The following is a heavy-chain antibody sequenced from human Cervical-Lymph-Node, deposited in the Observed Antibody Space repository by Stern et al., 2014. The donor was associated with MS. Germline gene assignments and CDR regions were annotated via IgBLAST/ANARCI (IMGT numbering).Heavy chain of an antibody. CDR1: GNTFSKYY. CDR3: GGGLRLGGFSS. J-gene: IGHJ4*02. Sequence: VQLEESGAEVRKPGASVKVSCKATGNTFSKYYMHWVRQAPGQGLEWMGIINPSGDSTSYSQKFQGRVTMTRDTSTNTVYMQLRSLRSADTAVYYCGGGLRLGGFSSWGQGTLVSASS. CDR2: INPSGDST. V-gene: IGHV1-46*03. D-gene: IGHD3-16*02.